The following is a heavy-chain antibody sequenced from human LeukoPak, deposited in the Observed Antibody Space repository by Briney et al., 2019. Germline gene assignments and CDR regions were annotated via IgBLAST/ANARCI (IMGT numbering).Heavy chain of an antibody. J-gene: IGHJ4*02. Sequence: SQTLSLTCAISGDSLSSNSVAWNWIRQSPSRGLEWLGRTYYRSKWYNDYAVSVESRITINPDASKNQFSLQLNSVTPEDTAVYYCARVRGRYFDYWGQETLVTVSS. V-gene: IGHV6-1*01. CDR1: GDSLSSNSVA. CDR3: ARVRGRYFDY. D-gene: IGHD3-10*01. CDR2: TYYRSKWYN.